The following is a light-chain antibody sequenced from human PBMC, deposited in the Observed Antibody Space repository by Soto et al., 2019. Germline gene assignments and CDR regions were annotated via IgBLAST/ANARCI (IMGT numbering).Light chain of an antibody. CDR3: LLFFGDIRGV. CDR1: TGTVTSGHF. Sequence: QAVVTQEPSLTVSPGGTVTLTCGSSTGTVTSGHFPYWFQQKPGQAPRTLIYDTSDKHSWTPARCSGSLLGGKAALTLSGAQPEDEAEYYCLLFFGDIRGVFGGGTKLTVL. V-gene: IGLV7-46*01. CDR2: DTS. J-gene: IGLJ3*02.